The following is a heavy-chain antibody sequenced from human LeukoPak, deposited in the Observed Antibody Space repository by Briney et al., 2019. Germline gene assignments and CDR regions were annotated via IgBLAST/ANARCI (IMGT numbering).Heavy chain of an antibody. CDR3: ATSGGDYYYYSLDV. D-gene: IGHD3-10*01. CDR2: IIPIFGTA. CDR1: GGTFSSYA. V-gene: IGHV1-69*13. J-gene: IGHJ6*03. Sequence: SVKVSCKASGGTFSSYAISWVRQAPGQGLEWMGGIIPIFGTANYAQTFQNKVTITADESTSTTYMELSSLTSEDTAVYYCATSGGDYYYYSLDVWGKGTPVTISS.